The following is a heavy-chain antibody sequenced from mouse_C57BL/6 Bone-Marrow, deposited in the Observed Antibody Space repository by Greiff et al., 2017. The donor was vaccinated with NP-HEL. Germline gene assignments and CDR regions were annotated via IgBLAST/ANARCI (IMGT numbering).Heavy chain of an antibody. CDR1: GFSLSTFGMG. CDR3: ALLITTAHWYFDV. D-gene: IGHD1-1*01. CDR2: IWWDDDK. V-gene: IGHV8-8*01. J-gene: IGHJ1*03. Sequence: QVTLKESGPGILQPSQTLSLTCSFSGFSLSTFGMGVGWIRQPSGKGLEWLAHIWWDDDKYYNPALKSRLTISKDTSKNQVFLKIANVDTADTATYYCALLITTAHWYFDVWGTGTTVTVSS.